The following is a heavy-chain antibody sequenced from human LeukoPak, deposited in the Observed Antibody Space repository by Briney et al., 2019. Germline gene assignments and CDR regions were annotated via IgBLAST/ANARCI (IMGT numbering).Heavy chain of an antibody. CDR3: ATGTAAVNYGMDV. V-gene: IGHV1-69-2*01. J-gene: IGHJ6*02. CDR1: GYTFTDYY. D-gene: IGHD6-13*01. CDR2: VDPEDGET. Sequence: GATVKISCKGSGYTFTDYYIHWVQQAPGKGLEWMGLVDPEDGETIYAEKFQGRVTITADTSTDTAYMELSSLRSEDTAVYYCATGTAAVNYGMDVWGQGTMVTVSS.